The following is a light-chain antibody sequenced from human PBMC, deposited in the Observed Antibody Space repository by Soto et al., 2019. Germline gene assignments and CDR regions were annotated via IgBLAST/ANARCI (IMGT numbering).Light chain of an antibody. CDR1: SSNIGSNA. CDR3: AAWDDSLNAYV. CDR2: SNN. Sequence: QSVLTQPPSASGTPGQRVTISCSGSSSNIGSNAVNWYQHLPGTAPKLLIHSNNQRPSGVPDRFSGSKSGTSASLAISGLQSEDEADYNCAAWDDSLNAYVFGTGTKVTVL. J-gene: IGLJ1*01. V-gene: IGLV1-44*01.